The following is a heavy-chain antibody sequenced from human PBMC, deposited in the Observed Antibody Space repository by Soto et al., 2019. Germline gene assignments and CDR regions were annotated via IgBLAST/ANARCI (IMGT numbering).Heavy chain of an antibody. J-gene: IGHJ6*02. V-gene: IGHV1-2*02. CDR3: ARDMGRDGYNHGMDV. Sequence: ASVKVSCKASGYTFTGYYMHWVRQAPGQGLEWMGWINPNSGGTNYAQKFQGRVTMTRDTSISTAYMELSRLRSDDTAVYYCARDMGRDGYNHGMDVWGQGTTVTVS. CDR2: INPNSGGT. CDR1: GYTFTGYY. D-gene: IGHD5-12*01.